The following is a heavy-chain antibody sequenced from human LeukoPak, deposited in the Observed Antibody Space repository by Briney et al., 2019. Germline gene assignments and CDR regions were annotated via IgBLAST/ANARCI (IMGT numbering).Heavy chain of an antibody. Sequence: GASVKVSCKASGGTFSSYAISWVRQAPGQGLEWMGRIIPILGIANYAQKFQGRVTITADKSMSTAYMELSSLRSEDTAVYYCANGARYSSSWYGSYYYGMDVWGQGTTVTVSS. D-gene: IGHD6-13*01. CDR2: IIPILGIA. CDR1: GGTFSSYA. J-gene: IGHJ6*02. CDR3: ANGARYSSSWYGSYYYGMDV. V-gene: IGHV1-69*04.